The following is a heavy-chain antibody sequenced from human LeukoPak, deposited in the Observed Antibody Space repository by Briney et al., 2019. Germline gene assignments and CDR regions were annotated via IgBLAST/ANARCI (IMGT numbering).Heavy chain of an antibody. CDR3: ARQGGQWLVQGAFDI. V-gene: IGHV5-51*01. Sequence: GESLKISCKGSGYIFTNYWIGWVRQMPGKGLEWMGIIYPGDSATRYSPSFQGQVTISADKSIDTAYLQWSSLKASDTAIYYCARQGGQWLVQGAFDIWGQGTMVTVSS. D-gene: IGHD6-19*01. J-gene: IGHJ3*02. CDR2: IYPGDSAT. CDR1: GYIFTNYW.